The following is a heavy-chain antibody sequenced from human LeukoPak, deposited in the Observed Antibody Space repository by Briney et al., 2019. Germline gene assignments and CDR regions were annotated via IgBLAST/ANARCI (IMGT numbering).Heavy chain of an antibody. CDR2: IWYDGSNK. CDR3: ARDVFTTYDTGGGYFDY. J-gene: IGHJ4*02. V-gene: IGHV3-33*01. D-gene: IGHD3-22*01. Sequence: GGPLRLSGVVSVFAFRRYGMHWGRQAPGKGLDWGALIWYDGSNKYYADSVKGRFTISRDNSKNTLYLQMNSLRADDTAVYSCARDVFTTYDTGGGYFDYWGQGNLVTASS. CDR1: VFAFRRYG.